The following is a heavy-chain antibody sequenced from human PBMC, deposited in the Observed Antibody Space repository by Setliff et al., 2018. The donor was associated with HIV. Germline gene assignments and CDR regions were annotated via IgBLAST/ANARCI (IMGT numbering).Heavy chain of an antibody. D-gene: IGHD7-27*01. CDR3: ARQLSNSLES. V-gene: IGHV1-2*02. CDR1: GYTFTDYF. Sequence: ASVKVSCKASGYTFTDYFIHWVRQAPGQGLEWMGWISPHNGDKNILQRFRGRVTMTTDTSFSTAYMELSGLRSDDTAMYYCARQLSNSLESWGQGTLVTVSS. J-gene: IGHJ4*02. CDR2: ISPHNGDK.